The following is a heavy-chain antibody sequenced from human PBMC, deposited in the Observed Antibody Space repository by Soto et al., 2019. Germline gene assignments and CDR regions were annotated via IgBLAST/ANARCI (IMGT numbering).Heavy chain of an antibody. V-gene: IGHV3-23*01. CDR2: ISGSDNST. CDR1: GFTFSSYA. Sequence: GGSLRLSSAASGFTFSSYAMSWVRQAPGKGLEWVSAISGSDNSTYYADSVKGRFTITRDNSKNTLYLQMSSLIADDTAVYYCAPMGVWGQGTTVTVSS. CDR3: APMGV. J-gene: IGHJ6*02.